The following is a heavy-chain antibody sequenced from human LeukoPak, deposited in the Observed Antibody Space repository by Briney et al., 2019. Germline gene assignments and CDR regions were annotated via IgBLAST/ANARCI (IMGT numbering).Heavy chain of an antibody. CDR2: INHSGST. CDR3: ARSEQQLVRKRRKYYFDY. CDR1: GGSFSGYY. V-gene: IGHV4-34*01. J-gene: IGHJ4*02. D-gene: IGHD6-13*01. Sequence: SETLSLTCAVYGGSFSGYYWSWIRQPPGKGLEWIGEINHSGSTNYNPSLKSRVTISVDTSKNQFSLKLSSVTAVDTAVYYCARSEQQLVRKRRKYYFDYWGQGTLVTVSS.